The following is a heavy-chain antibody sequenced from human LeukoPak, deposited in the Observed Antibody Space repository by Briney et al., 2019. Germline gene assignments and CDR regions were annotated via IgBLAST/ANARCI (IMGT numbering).Heavy chain of an antibody. J-gene: IGHJ5*02. Sequence: ASVKVSCKASGYTFTSYDINWVRQATGQGLEWMGWMNPNSGNTGYAQKFQGRVTMTRNTSISTAYMELSSLRSEDTAVYYCARGYYYDSSGYWAPARAHWFDPWGQGTLVTVSS. CDR1: GYTFTSYD. V-gene: IGHV1-8*01. CDR3: ARGYYYDSSGYWAPARAHWFDP. CDR2: MNPNSGNT. D-gene: IGHD3-22*01.